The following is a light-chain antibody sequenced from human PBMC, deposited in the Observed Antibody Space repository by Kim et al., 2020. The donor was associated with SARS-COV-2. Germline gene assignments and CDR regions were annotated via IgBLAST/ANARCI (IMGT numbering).Light chain of an antibody. V-gene: IGLV2-8*01. J-gene: IGLJ1*01. CDR1: SSDVGRYNY. CDR2: EVS. Sequence: QSALTQPPSASGSPGQSVTISCTGTSSDVGRYNYVSWYQQHPGKAPKLLIYEVSQRPSGVPDRFSGSKSGNTASLTVSGLQAEDEADYYCNSYAGSSIFVFGTGTEVTVL. CDR3: NSYAGSSIFV.